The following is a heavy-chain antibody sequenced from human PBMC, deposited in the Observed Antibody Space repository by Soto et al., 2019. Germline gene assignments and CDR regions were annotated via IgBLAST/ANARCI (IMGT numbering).Heavy chain of an antibody. J-gene: IGHJ4*02. CDR3: ARDGSLYDSSGYYYLY. V-gene: IGHV1-69*13. Sequence: SVKVSCKASGGTFSRYSISWVRQAPGQGLEWMGGIIPMFGKANYAQKFQGRVTITADEATSTGYMELRSLKSEDTAVYYCARDGSLYDSSGYYYLYWGQGTLVTVSS. CDR1: GGTFSRYS. D-gene: IGHD3-22*01. CDR2: IIPMFGKA.